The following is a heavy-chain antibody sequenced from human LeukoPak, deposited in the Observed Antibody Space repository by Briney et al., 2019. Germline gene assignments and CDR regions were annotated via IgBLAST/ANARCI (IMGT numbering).Heavy chain of an antibody. Sequence: ASVKVSCKASGYTFTSYYMHWVRQAPGQGLEWMGIINPSGGSTSYAQKFQGRVTMTRDMSTSTAYMELRSLRSDDTAVYYCARDSIPLGAFDIWGQGTMVTVSS. CDR2: INPSGGST. J-gene: IGHJ3*02. CDR3: ARDSIPLGAFDI. D-gene: IGHD2-21*01. V-gene: IGHV1-46*01. CDR1: GYTFTSYY.